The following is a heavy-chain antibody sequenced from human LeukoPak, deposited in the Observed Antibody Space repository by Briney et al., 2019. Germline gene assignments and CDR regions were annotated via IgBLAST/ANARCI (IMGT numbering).Heavy chain of an antibody. V-gene: IGHV3-21*01. CDR3: ARDQGWGSPKYYFDY. Sequence: GGSLRLSCAASGFTFSSYWMSWVRQAPGKGLEWVSSISSSSSYIYYADSVKGRFTISRDNAKNSLYLQMNSLRAEDTAVYYCARDQGWGSPKYYFDYWGQGTLVTVSS. J-gene: IGHJ4*02. CDR1: GFTFSSYW. CDR2: ISSSSSYI. D-gene: IGHD7-27*01.